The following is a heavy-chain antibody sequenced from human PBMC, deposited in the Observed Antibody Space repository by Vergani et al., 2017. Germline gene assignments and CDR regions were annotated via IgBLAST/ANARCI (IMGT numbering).Heavy chain of an antibody. V-gene: IGHV4-59*01. Sequence: QVQLQESGPGLVKPSETLSLTCTVSGGSISSYYWSWIRQPPGKGLEWIGYIYYSGSTNYNPSPKSRVTISVDTSKNQFSLKLSSVTAADTAVYYCARDLAGRYYYYGMDVWGQGTTVTVSS. CDR1: GGSISSYY. D-gene: IGHD6-19*01. CDR3: ARDLAGRYYYYGMDV. CDR2: IYYSGST. J-gene: IGHJ6*02.